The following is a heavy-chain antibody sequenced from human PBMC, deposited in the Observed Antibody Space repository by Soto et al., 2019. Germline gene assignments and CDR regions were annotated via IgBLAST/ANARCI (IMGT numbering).Heavy chain of an antibody. CDR1: GDSITGSY. Sequence: QVQLRESGPGLVKPSETLSLTCTVSGDSITGSYWSWIRQPPWKTLEWIGYIYHSGTTTYNPSLKSRFSISVDTSKNPFSLRLPSVIAADTAVYYCARDMPYAAGSLAGCDYWGQGILVTVSS. CDR2: IYHSGTT. J-gene: IGHJ4*02. D-gene: IGHD1-26*01. V-gene: IGHV4-59*12. CDR3: ARDMPYAAGSLAGCDY.